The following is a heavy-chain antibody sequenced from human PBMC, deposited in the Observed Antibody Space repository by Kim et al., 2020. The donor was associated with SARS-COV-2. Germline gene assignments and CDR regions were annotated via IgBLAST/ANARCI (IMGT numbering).Heavy chain of an antibody. V-gene: IGHV4-34*01. CDR3: ARGRGAADP. J-gene: IGHJ5*02. Sequence: SGCTNYNPSLKGRLTVSLDTSKSQFSLRLTSVSAADTAGYFCARGRGAADPWGQGILVTVSS. D-gene: IGHD3-16*01. CDR2: SGCT.